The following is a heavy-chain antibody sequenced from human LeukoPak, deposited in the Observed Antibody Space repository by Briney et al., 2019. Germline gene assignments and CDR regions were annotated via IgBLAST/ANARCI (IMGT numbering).Heavy chain of an antibody. Sequence: GGSLRLSCAASGFTFSSYSMNWVRQAPGKGLEWVSSISSSSSYIYYADSVKGRFTISRDNAKNSLYLQMNSLRAVDTALYYCARAPDSTWYRNWFDPWGQGTLVTVSS. V-gene: IGHV3-21*04. CDR3: ARAPDSTWYRNWFDP. CDR1: GFTFSSYS. CDR2: ISSSSSYI. J-gene: IGHJ5*02. D-gene: IGHD6-13*01.